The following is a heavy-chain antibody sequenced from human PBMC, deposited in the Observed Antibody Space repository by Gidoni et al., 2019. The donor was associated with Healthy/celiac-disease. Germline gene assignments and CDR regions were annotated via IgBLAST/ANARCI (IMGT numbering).Heavy chain of an antibody. CDR3: ARDLSRELLLHWFDP. CDR2: IIPILGTA. J-gene: IGHJ5*02. Sequence: QVQLVQSGAEVKKPGSSVKVSCKASGGTFSSYAISWVRQAPGQGLEWMGGIIPILGTANYEQKFQGRVTITEDEATSTAYMELSSLRSEDTAVYYCARDLSRELLLHWFDPWGQGTLVTVSS. D-gene: IGHD1-26*01. V-gene: IGHV1-69*01. CDR1: GGTFSSYA.